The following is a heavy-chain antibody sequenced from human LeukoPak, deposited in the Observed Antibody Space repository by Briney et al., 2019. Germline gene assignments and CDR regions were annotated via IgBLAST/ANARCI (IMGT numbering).Heavy chain of an antibody. CDR1: GGTFGSYT. J-gene: IGHJ4*02. D-gene: IGHD4-23*01. CDR2: IIPIFDTA. Sequence: PPASVKVSCKASGGTFGSYTVSWVRQAPGQGLEWMGGIIPIFDTANYAQKFQGRVTITADKSTSTAYMELSSLRSEDTAVYYCVGLVVTGFDYWGQGTLVTVSS. V-gene: IGHV1-69*06. CDR3: VGLVVTGFDY.